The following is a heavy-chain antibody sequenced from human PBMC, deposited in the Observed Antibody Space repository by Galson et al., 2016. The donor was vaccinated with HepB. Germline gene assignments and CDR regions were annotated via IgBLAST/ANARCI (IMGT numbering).Heavy chain of an antibody. V-gene: IGHV6-1*01. Sequence: CAISGDSVSSSSAAWHWIRQSPSRGLEWLGRTYYRSKWFNDYADSVKSRITVTSDTSKNQFSLQLDSVTPDDTATYFCTRGYMQNGMNVWGQGTTVTVS. J-gene: IGHJ6*02. D-gene: IGHD5-24*01. CDR2: TYYRSKWFN. CDR1: GDSVSSSSAA. CDR3: TRGYMQNGMNV.